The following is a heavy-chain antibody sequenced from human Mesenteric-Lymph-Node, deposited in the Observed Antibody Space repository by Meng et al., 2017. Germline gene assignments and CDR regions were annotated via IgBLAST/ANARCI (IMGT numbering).Heavy chain of an antibody. CDR2: INPDGSNP. CDR3: TNDRLNH. CDR1: GFTFTDHW. Sequence: EVQLVESGGGLAQPGGSLRLSCAGSGFTFTDHWMHWVRQGPGKGLVWVSRINPDGSNPTYADFVKGRFTISRDNAKNTVYLQMNSLRAEDTAVYYCTNDRLNHWGQGALVTVSS. J-gene: IGHJ1*01. V-gene: IGHV3-74*02. D-gene: IGHD1-1*01.